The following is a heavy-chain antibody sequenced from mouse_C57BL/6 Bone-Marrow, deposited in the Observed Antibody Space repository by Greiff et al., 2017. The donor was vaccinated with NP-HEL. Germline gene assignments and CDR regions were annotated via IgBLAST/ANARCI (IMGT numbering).Heavy chain of an antibody. D-gene: IGHD1-1*01. CDR2: IYPGSGSI. CDR3: ARREAYGSSYAYFDD. Sequence: QVHVKQSGAELVKPGASVKLSCKASGYTFTEYTMHWVKQRPGQGLEWIGWIYPGSGSIKYNEKFKDKATLTADKSSSTVYMELSRLTSEDSAVYFCARREAYGSSYAYFDDWGKGTTLTVSS. J-gene: IGHJ2*01. V-gene: IGHV1-62-2*01. CDR1: GYTFTEYT.